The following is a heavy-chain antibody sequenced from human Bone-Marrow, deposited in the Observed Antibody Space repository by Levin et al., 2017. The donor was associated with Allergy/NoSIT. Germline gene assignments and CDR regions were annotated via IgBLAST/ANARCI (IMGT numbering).Heavy chain of an antibody. J-gene: IGHJ4*02. V-gene: IGHV4-30-4*01. Sequence: SETLSLTCTVSGGSIKSDDSYWSWIRQTPGTGLEWIGYIYYDGSTYYSPSLRSRLSLSVDTSKNHFSLKLSSVTAAHSAIYYCVRERITMVRGVKRGGFDYWGQGTLVTVSS. CDR2: IYYDGST. CDR3: VRERITMVRGVKRGGFDY. CDR1: GGSIKSDDSY. D-gene: IGHD3-10*01.